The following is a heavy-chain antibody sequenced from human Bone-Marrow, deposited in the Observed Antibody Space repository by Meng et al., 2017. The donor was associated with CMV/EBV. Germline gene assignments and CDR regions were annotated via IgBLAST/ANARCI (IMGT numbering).Heavy chain of an antibody. J-gene: IGHJ6*02. CDR1: GFTFSSYW. CDR3: ARDFSKGPYYYYGMDV. D-gene: IGHD6-13*01. CDR2: ISSSGSTI. V-gene: IGHV3-48*04. Sequence: GESLKISCAASGFTFSSYWMHWVRQAPGKGLEWVSYISSSGSTIYYADSVKGRFTISRDNAKNSLYLQMNSLRAEDTAVYYCARDFSKGPYYYYGMDVWGQGTTVTVSS.